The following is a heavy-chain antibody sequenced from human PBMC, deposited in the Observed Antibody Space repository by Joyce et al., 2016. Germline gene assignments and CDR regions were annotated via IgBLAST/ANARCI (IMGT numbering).Heavy chain of an antibody. V-gene: IGHV4-39*07. CDR2: IYYSGST. J-gene: IGHJ4*02. CDR3: ARLGGRYYFDY. Sequence: QLQLQESGPGLVKSSETLSLTCSVSRGSISSSTYYWGWIRQPPGKGLEWIGNIYYSGSTHYTPSLKSRVTISVDTSKNQFSLKLRSATAADTAVYYCARLGGRYYFDYWGQGTLVTVSS. CDR1: RGSISSSTYY. D-gene: IGHD3-16*01.